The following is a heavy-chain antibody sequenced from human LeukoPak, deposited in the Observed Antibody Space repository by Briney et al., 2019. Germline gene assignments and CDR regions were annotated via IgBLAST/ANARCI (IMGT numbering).Heavy chain of an antibody. CDR2: INPNSGGT. CDR3: ARGVDTAMAIWGSFDY. V-gene: IGHV1-2*02. D-gene: IGHD5-18*01. CDR1: GYTFTGYY. Sequence: ASVKVSCKASGYTFTGYYMHWVRQAPGQGLEWMGWINPNSGGTNHAQKFQGRVTMTRDTSISTAYMELSRLRSDDTAVYYCARGVDTAMAIWGSFDYWGQGTLVTVSS. J-gene: IGHJ4*02.